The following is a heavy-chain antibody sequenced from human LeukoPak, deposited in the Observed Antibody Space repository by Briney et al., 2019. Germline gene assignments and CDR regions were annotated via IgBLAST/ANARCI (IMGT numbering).Heavy chain of an antibody. CDR1: GFTFSKYW. D-gene: IGHD3-3*01. V-gene: IGHV3-53*01. J-gene: IGHJ4*02. Sequence: GGSLRLSCAASGFTFSKYWMSWVRQAPGKGLEWVSVIYSGGSTYYADSVKGRFTISRDNSKNTLYLQMNSLRAEDTAVYYCARALEWGLTPSYFDYWGQGTLVTVSS. CDR3: ARALEWGLTPSYFDY. CDR2: IYSGGST.